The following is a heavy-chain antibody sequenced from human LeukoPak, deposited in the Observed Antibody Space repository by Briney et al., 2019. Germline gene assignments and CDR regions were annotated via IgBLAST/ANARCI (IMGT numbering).Heavy chain of an antibody. Sequence: GGSLRLSCAASGFTFSDYGMHWVRQAPGRGLEWVAFIRYDGSKRYYADSVKGRFTISRDNSRNTLYLQMSSLRAEDTAVYYCAKDGYDFWSGYYFDYWGQGTLVTVSS. CDR3: AKDGYDFWSGYYFDY. V-gene: IGHV3-30*02. CDR2: IRYDGSKR. CDR1: GFTFSDYG. D-gene: IGHD3-3*01. J-gene: IGHJ4*02.